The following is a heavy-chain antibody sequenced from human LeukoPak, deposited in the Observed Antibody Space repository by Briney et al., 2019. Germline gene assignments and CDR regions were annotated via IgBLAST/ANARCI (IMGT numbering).Heavy chain of an antibody. D-gene: IGHD2-21*02. J-gene: IGHJ5*02. Sequence: PSETLSLTCTVSGDSISSYYWSWIRQPPGKGLKWIGYMHYSGSSNYNPSLKSRVTTSVDTSQNQFSLKLRSVTAADTAVYYCARRVTSNCFDPWGQETLVTVTS. CDR2: MHYSGSS. CDR1: GDSISSYY. V-gene: IGHV4-59*08. CDR3: ARRVTSNCFDP.